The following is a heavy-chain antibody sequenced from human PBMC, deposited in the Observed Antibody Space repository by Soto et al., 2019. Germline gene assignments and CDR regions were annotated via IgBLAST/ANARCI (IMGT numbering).Heavy chain of an antibody. CDR3: TSAVAATRASGLDV. D-gene: IGHD2-15*01. CDR2: SRNKANSYTT. J-gene: IGHJ6*02. Sequence: EVQLVASGGGLVQPGGSLRLSCAASGFIFSDHYMDWVSQAPGKGLEWLGRSRNKANSYTTDYAASVKGRFTVSRDDSKCSLYLQMNSLKSEDTAVYYCTSAVAATRASGLDVWGQGTTVTVSS. CDR1: GFIFSDHY. V-gene: IGHV3-72*01.